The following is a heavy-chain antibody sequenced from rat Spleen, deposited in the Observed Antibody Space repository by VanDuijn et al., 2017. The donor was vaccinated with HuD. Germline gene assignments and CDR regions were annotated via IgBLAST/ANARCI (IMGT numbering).Heavy chain of an antibody. CDR3: VRQDTSGYSNWFAY. CDR1: GFTFSSFP. V-gene: IGHV5-25*01. D-gene: IGHD4-3*01. CDR2: ISSDGGRN. J-gene: IGHJ3*01. Sequence: EVQLVESGGGLVQPGRSMKLSCAASGFTFSSFPMAWVRQAPKKGLEWVATISSDGGRNFYRDSVKGRFTISRDNAKSSLYLQMDSLRSEDTATYYCVRQDTSGYSNWFAYWGQGTLVTVSS.